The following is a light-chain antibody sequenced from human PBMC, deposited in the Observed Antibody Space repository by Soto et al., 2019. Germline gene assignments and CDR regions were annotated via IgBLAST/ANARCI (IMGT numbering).Light chain of an antibody. CDR3: QHNSPNPPT. CDR2: WAS. CDR1: HSVLYSSNNNDY. Sequence: DIVMTQSPDSLAVSLGERATINCKSSHSVLYSSNNNDYLSWYQQKPGQPPRLLIYWASSRESGVPDRFSGSGPGTHSTLPISSLPAEDVAVYYCQHNSPNPPTFGTGTKVEIK. V-gene: IGKV4-1*01. J-gene: IGKJ1*01.